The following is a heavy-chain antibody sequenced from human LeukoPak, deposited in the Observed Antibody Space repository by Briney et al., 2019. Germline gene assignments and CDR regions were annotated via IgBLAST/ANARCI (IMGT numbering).Heavy chain of an antibody. CDR1: GGTFSSYA. J-gene: IGHJ5*02. Sequence: SVKVSCKASGGTFSSYAISWVRQAPGQGLEWMGGIIPIFGTVNYAQKFQGRVTITADKSTSTAYMELSSLRSEDTAVYYCARALLWFGELSNWFDPWGQGTLVTVSS. CDR3: ARALLWFGELSNWFDP. D-gene: IGHD3-10*01. CDR2: IIPIFGTV. V-gene: IGHV1-69*06.